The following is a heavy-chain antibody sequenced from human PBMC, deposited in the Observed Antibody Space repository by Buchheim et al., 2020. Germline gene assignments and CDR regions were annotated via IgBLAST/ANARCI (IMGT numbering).Heavy chain of an antibody. CDR2: MSYDGGRK. CDR1: GFSFSSYA. CDR3: ASDYGGNF. Sequence: QGQLVESGGGVVQPGRSLRLSCAASGFSFSSYAMHWVRQAPGKGLQWVAVMSYDGGRKYYVESVKGRFTISSDNSKNTLYLQMNSLKPEDTAVYYCASDYGGNFWGQGTL. J-gene: IGHJ4*02. D-gene: IGHD4-23*01. V-gene: IGHV3-30*04.